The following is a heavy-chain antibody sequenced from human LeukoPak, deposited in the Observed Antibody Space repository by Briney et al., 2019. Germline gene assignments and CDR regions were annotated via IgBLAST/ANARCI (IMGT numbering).Heavy chain of an antibody. CDR2: IYSGGST. Sequence: GGSLRLSCAASGFTVSSNYMSWVRQAPGKGLEWVSVIYSGGSTYYADSVKGRFTISRDNSKNTLYLQMNSLRAEDTAVYYCARAGVLRYFDWLLPNWFDPWGQGTLVTVSS. D-gene: IGHD3-9*01. CDR1: GFTVSSNY. J-gene: IGHJ5*02. CDR3: ARAGVLRYFDWLLPNWFDP. V-gene: IGHV3-66*01.